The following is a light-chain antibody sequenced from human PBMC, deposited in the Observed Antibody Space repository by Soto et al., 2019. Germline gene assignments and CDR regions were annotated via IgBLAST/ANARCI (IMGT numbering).Light chain of an antibody. V-gene: IGKV3-15*01. J-gene: IGKJ5*01. CDR1: QSVSSN. CDR2: DAS. CDR3: QQYNNWPPIT. Sequence: EKVMTQSPATLSVSPGERATLSCRASQSVSSNLAWYQQKPGQAPRLLIYDASTRATGIPARFSGSGSGTEFTLTISSLQSEYFAVYYCQQYNNWPPITFGQGTRLEIK.